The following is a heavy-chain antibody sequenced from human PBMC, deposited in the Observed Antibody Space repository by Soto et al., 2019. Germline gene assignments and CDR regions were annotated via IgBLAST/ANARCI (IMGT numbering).Heavy chain of an antibody. V-gene: IGHV3-30*18. CDR1: GFTFRNFG. J-gene: IGHJ4*02. CDR2: ISYDGTNK. Sequence: PGGSLRRSCAASGFTFRNFGMHWVRQAPGKGLEWVAVISYDGTNKYYADSVKGRFTISRDNSKHTLYLQINSLRTEDTAVYYCAKDVPKFVVVTDSDCWGQGTLVTVSS. CDR3: AKDVPKFVVVTDSDC. D-gene: IGHD2-21*02.